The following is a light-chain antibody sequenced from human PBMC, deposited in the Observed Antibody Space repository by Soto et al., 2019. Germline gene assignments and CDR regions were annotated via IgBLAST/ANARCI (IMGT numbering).Light chain of an antibody. J-gene: IGKJ4*01. Sequence: EIVLTQSPGTLSLSPGERATLSCRASQSVSSNYLAWYQQKHGQAPRLLIYGASSRATGIPDRFSGSGSGTDLTLTISRLQPEDFEVYFCQQYGSSPTTFGGGTKVDIK. CDR1: QSVSSNY. CDR3: QQYGSSPTT. CDR2: GAS. V-gene: IGKV3-20*01.